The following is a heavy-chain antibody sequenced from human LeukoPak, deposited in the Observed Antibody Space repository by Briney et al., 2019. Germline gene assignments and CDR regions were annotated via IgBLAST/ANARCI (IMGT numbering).Heavy chain of an antibody. CDR1: GFTFSSYA. D-gene: IGHD1-1*01. CDR2: ISGSGGST. Sequence: GGSLRLSCAASGFTFSSYAMSWVRQAPGKGLEWVSAISGSGGSTYYADSVKGRFTISRDKSKNTLYLQMNSLRAEDTAVYYCAKDLIQGTAGTWGVHDAFDIWGQGTMVTVSS. CDR3: AKDLIQGTAGTWGVHDAFDI. J-gene: IGHJ3*02. V-gene: IGHV3-23*01.